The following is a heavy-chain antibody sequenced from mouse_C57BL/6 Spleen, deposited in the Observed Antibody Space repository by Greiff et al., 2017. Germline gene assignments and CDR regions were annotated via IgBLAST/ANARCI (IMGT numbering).Heavy chain of an antibody. J-gene: IGHJ4*01. CDR3: ASQGYGRAMDY. V-gene: IGHV1-47*01. CDR2: FHPYNDDT. Sequence: QVQLKESVAELVKPGASVKMSCKASGYTFTTYPIEWMKQTHGKSLEWIGNFHPYNDDTKYNEKFKGKATLTVEKSSSTVYLELSRLTSEDSAVYYCASQGYGRAMDYWGQGTSVTVSS. CDR1: GYTFTTYP. D-gene: IGHD3-1*01.